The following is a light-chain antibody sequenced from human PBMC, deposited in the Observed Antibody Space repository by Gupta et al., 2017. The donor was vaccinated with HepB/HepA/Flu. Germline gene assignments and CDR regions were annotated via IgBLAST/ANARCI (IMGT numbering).Light chain of an antibody. CDR1: QSVSSSY. Sequence: EIVLTQSPGTLSLSPGERATLSCRASQSVSSSYLAWYQQKPGQAPRLLIYGASSRATGIPDRFSGSGSGTDFTLTISRLEPEDFAVYHCQQYGNSSFIFGPGTKVDAK. V-gene: IGKV3-20*01. CDR2: GAS. J-gene: IGKJ3*01. CDR3: QQYGNSSFI.